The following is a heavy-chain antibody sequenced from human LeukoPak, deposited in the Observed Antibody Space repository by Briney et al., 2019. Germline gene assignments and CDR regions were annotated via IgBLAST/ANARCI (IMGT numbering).Heavy chain of an antibody. CDR3: ARRGVGTIFGVVVYYFDY. CDR2: MYYSGST. Sequence: SETLSLTCTVSGGSISSSSYYWGWIRQPPGKGLEWIGYMYYSGSTYYNPSLKSRVTISVDTSKNQFSLKLSSVTAADTAVYYCARRGVGTIFGVVVYYFDYSGQGTLVTVSS. J-gene: IGHJ4*02. D-gene: IGHD3-3*01. V-gene: IGHV4-39*01. CDR1: GGSISSSSYY.